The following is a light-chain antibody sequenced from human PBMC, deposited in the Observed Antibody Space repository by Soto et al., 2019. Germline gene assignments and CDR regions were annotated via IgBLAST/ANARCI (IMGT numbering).Light chain of an antibody. CDR2: GNS. Sequence: QSVLTQPPSVSGAPGQRVTISCTGSSSNIGARYDVHWYQQLPGTAPKLLIYGNSNRPSGVPDRFSGSKSGTSASLAITGLQAEDEADYYCQSYDSSLSGHVVFGGGTKVTVL. CDR1: SSNIGARYD. J-gene: IGLJ2*01. CDR3: QSYDSSLSGHVV. V-gene: IGLV1-40*01.